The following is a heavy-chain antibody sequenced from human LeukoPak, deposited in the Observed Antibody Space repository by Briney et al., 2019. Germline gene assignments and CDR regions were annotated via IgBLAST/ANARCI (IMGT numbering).Heavy chain of an antibody. V-gene: IGHV3-21*04. D-gene: IGHD3-22*01. CDR3: AKTYYGSSPLDY. Sequence: GGSLRLSCAGSGFALKSYSLSWVRQAPGKGLEWVSSISSSSSYIYYADSVKGRFTISRDNAKNSLYLQMNSLRAEDTAVYYCAKTYYGSSPLDYWGQGTLVTVSS. CDR1: GFALKSYS. CDR2: ISSSSSYI. J-gene: IGHJ4*02.